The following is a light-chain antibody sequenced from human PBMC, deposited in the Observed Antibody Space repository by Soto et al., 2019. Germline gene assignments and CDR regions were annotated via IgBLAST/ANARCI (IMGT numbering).Light chain of an antibody. J-gene: IGKJ1*01. V-gene: IGKV1-5*03. CDR1: QSISSW. CDR2: KAS. Sequence: DIPMTQSPSTLSASVGDRVTITCRASQSISSWLAWYQQKPGKAPKLLIYKASSLESGVPSRFSGSGSGTEFTLTISSLQPDDFATYYCQQYNSYSRTFGQETMVEIK. CDR3: QQYNSYSRT.